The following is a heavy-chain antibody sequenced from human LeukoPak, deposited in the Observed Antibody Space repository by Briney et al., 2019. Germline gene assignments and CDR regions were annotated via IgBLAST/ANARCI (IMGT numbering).Heavy chain of an antibody. D-gene: IGHD4-17*01. CDR1: GFTFSNYA. Sequence: GGSLRLSCAASGFTFSNYAMSWVRQAPGKGLEWDSTISDSGGSTYYADSVKGRLTISRDNSKNTLYLQMNSLRAEDTAVYYCAKRGTVTTFGHCDYWGQGTLVTVSS. J-gene: IGHJ4*02. V-gene: IGHV3-23*01. CDR3: AKRGTVTTFGHCDY. CDR2: ISDSGGST.